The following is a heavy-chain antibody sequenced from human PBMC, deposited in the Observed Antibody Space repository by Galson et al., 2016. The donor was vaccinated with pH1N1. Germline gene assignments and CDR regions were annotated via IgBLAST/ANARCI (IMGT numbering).Heavy chain of an antibody. V-gene: IGHV3-9*01. D-gene: IGHD2/OR15-2a*01. CDR1: GFTFDDYG. CDR3: AKDSGHFYNWFDP. Sequence: SLRLSCAASGFTFDDYGMHWVRQAPGKGLEWVSSISWNTGSMAYADSVKGRFTISRDNAKNSLYLQMNSLRAEDTALYYCAKDSGHFYNWFDPWGQGALVTVSS. J-gene: IGHJ5*02. CDR2: ISWNTGSM.